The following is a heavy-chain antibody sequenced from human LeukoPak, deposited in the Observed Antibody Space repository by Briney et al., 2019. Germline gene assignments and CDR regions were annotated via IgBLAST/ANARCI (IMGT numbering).Heavy chain of an antibody. V-gene: IGHV3-74*01. CDR2: INTDGSST. CDR1: GFTFSSYW. D-gene: IGHD5-12*01. Sequence: GGSLRLSCAASGFTFSSYWMHWVRQAPGKGLVWVSHINTDGSSTSYADSVKGRFTISRDNAKNTLYLQMNSLRAEDTAVYYCARDSDYEIVDPWGQGTLVTVSS. CDR3: ARDSDYEIVDP. J-gene: IGHJ5*02.